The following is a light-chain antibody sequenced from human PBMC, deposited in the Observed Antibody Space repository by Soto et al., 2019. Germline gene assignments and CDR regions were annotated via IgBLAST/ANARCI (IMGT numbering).Light chain of an antibody. J-gene: IGKJ4*01. V-gene: IGKV2-28*01. CDR3: MQALQTSRPT. CDR1: QSLLHSNGYNY. CDR2: LGS. Sequence: DIVMTQSPLSLPVTPGEPASISCRSSQSLLHSNGYNYLDWYLQKPGQSPQLLIYLGSNRASGVPDRFSGSGSGTDFTLKISRVEAEDVGVYYCMQALQTSRPTFGGGTKVEIK.